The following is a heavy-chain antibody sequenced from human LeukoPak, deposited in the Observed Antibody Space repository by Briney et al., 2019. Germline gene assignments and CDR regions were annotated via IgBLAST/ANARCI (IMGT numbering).Heavy chain of an antibody. J-gene: IGHJ4*02. Sequence: GSLRLSCAASGFTFSSYAMHWVRQAPGKGLEWVAVISYGGSNKYYADSVKGRFTISRDNSKNTLYLQMNSLRAEDTAVYYCARRLGDYWGQGALVTVSS. V-gene: IGHV3-30*04. D-gene: IGHD3-16*01. CDR2: ISYGGSNK. CDR1: GFTFSSYA. CDR3: ARRLGDY.